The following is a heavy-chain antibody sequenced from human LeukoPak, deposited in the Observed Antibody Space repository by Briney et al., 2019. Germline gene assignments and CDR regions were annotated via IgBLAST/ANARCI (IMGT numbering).Heavy chain of an antibody. D-gene: IGHD3-3*01. CDR2: IIPIFGTA. J-gene: IGHJ6*02. Sequence: GASVKVSCKASGGTFSSYAISWVRQAPGQGLEWMGGIIPIFGTANYAQKLQGRVTMTTDTSTSTAYMELRSLRSDDTAVYYCARGLILRFYRGPGGMDVWGQGTTVTVSS. V-gene: IGHV1-69*05. CDR3: ARGLILRFYRGPGGMDV. CDR1: GGTFSSYA.